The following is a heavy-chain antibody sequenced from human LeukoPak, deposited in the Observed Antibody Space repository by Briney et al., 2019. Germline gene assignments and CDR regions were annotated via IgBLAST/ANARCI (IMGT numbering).Heavy chain of an antibody. CDR3: AKGTSYNWNDGWFDP. J-gene: IGHJ5*02. D-gene: IGHD1-20*01. Sequence: GGSLRLSCAASGFIVSGNFMSWVRQVPGKGLEWVSVMYTDGSTHYADAVKGRFTISRDNSKNTLYLQMNSLRAEDTAVYYCAKGTSYNWNDGWFDPWGNGILVTVSS. CDR2: MYTDGST. CDR1: GFIVSGNF. V-gene: IGHV3-53*05.